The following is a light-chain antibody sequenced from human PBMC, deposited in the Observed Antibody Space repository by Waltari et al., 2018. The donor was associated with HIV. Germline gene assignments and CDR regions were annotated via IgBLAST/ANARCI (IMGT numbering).Light chain of an antibody. CDR1: RSAVGSTRS. Sequence: QSPLTQPASVSGSPGPPVTITCNGSRSAVGSTRSVSWYQRHPGKGPRLIIYNVNSRPSGVSSRFSGSKSGNTASLTISGLQTDDEAEYICCSYAGTVTYLVFGGGTKLTVL. V-gene: IGLV2-23*02. CDR2: NVN. J-gene: IGLJ2*01. CDR3: CSYAGTVTYLV.